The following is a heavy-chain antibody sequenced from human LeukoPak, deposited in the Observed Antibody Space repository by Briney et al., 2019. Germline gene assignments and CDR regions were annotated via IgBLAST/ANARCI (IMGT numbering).Heavy chain of an antibody. D-gene: IGHD2-8*01. CDR1: GYTFTSYY. V-gene: IGHV1-69*04. J-gene: IGHJ4*02. CDR3: AREGYCTNGVCSILFDY. CDR2: IIPILGIA. Sequence: SVKVSCKASGYTFTSYYIHWVRQAPGQGLEWMGRIIPILGIANYAQKFQGRVTITADKSTSTAYMELSSLRSEDTAVYYCAREGYCTNGVCSILFDYWGQGTLVTVSS.